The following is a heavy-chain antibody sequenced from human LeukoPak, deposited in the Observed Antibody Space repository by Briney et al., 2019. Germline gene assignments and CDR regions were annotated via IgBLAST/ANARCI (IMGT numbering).Heavy chain of an antibody. D-gene: IGHD3-10*02. J-gene: IGHJ3*02. CDR2: ISGSGGRT. CDR1: GFTFSSYA. Sequence: QTGGSLRLSCAASGFTFSSYAMSWVRQAPAKGLEWVSTISGSGGRTYYADSVKGRFTISRDNSKKTLYLQMNSLRAEDTAIYYCAKALFGDRRVGAFDIWGLGTMLTVSS. CDR3: AKALFGDRRVGAFDI. V-gene: IGHV3-23*01.